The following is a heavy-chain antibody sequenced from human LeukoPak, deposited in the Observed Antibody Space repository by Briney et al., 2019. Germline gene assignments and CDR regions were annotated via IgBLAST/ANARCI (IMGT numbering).Heavy chain of an antibody. CDR3: ATTRRYSSSWYPY. J-gene: IGHJ4*02. Sequence: SETLSLTCAVYGGSFSGYYWSWIRQPPGKGLEWIGEINHSGSTNYNPSLKSRVTISVDTSKNQFSLKLSSVTAADTAVYYCATTRRYSSSWYPYWGQGTLVTVSS. CDR1: GGSFSGYY. D-gene: IGHD6-13*01. V-gene: IGHV4-34*01. CDR2: INHSGST.